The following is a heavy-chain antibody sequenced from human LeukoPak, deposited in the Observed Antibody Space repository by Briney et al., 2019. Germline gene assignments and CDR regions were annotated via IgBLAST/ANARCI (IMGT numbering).Heavy chain of an antibody. CDR3: AKQSSWIQLTYFDY. V-gene: IGHV3-23*01. J-gene: IGHJ4*02. CDR2: ISGSGGST. D-gene: IGHD5-18*01. CDR1: GFTFSSFA. Sequence: GGSLRLPCAASGFTFSSFAMSWVRKAQGKGREWVSAISGSGGSTYYADSVKGRFTISRDNSKNTLYLQMNSLRAEDTAVYYCAKQSSWIQLTYFDYWGQGTLVTVSS.